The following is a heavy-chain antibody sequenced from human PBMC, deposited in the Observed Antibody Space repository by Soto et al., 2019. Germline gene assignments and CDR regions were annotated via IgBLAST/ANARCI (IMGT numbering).Heavy chain of an antibody. CDR2: IYYSGST. CDR3: ARVAFSDCSGGSCYFYYYYMDV. D-gene: IGHD2-15*01. CDR1: GGSISSYY. Sequence: SETLSLTWTVSGGSISSYYWSWIRQPPGKGLEWIGYIYYSGSTNYNPSLKSRVTISVDTSKNQFSLKLSSVTAADTAVYYCARVAFSDCSGGSCYFYYYYMDVWGKGTTVTVSS. J-gene: IGHJ6*03. V-gene: IGHV4-59*01.